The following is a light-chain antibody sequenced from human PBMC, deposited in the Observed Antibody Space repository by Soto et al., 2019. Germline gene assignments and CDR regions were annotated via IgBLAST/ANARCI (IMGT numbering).Light chain of an antibody. J-gene: IGKJ5*01. CDR1: DSISSY. CDR2: AAS. V-gene: IGKV1-8*01. CDR3: QQLNSSPLT. Sequence: ALLLTQSPSSLSASTRHPVTIACPTSDSISSYLAWYQQKPGEARKLLIYAASTLYGGVPSRFSGSGSGKDFALTITRLQAEDFATYYWQQLNSSPLTFGQGTRLEIK.